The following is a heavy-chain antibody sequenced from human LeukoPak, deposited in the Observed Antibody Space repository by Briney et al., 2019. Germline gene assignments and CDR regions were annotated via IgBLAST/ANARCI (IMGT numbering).Heavy chain of an antibody. CDR1: SGSMTDSC. D-gene: IGHD3-22*01. CDR3: TREGYDRSGYFLDF. J-gene: IGHJ4*02. Sequence: SETLSLTSSVSSGSMTDSCWSWFRQAPGKGFEWLGFIYPDGRIEYSPSLRSRVTFSVATSKLEATVRLSSVTASDTAVYYCTREGYDRSGYFLDFWGQGTLVTVSS. V-gene: IGHV4-59*12. CDR2: IYPDGRI.